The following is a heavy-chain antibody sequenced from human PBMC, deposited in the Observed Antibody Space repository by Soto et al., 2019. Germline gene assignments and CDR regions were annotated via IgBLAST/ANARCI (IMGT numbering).Heavy chain of an antibody. V-gene: IGHV3-30*18. CDR1: GFTFSSYG. CDR2: ISYDGSNK. J-gene: IGHJ6*02. CDR3: ANTAPSVWFGEFFDYYCMDV. Sequence: QVQLVESGGGVVQPGRSLRLSCAASGFTFSSYGMHWVRQAPGKGLEWVAVISYDGSNKYYADSVKGRFTISRDNSKNTLYLQMNSLRAEHTAVYYCANTAPSVWFGEFFDYYCMDVWGQGTTVTVSS. D-gene: IGHD3-10*01.